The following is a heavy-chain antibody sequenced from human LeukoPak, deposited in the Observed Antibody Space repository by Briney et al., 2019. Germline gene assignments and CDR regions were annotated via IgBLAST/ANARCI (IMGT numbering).Heavy chain of an antibody. Sequence: SETLSLTCAVYGGSFSGYYWSWIRQPPGKGLEWIGEINHSGSTYYNPSLKSRVTISVDTSKNQFSLKLSSVTAADTAVYYCAPFTYGDYVQHWGQGTLVTVSS. V-gene: IGHV4-34*01. CDR2: INHSGST. D-gene: IGHD4-17*01. J-gene: IGHJ1*01. CDR3: APFTYGDYVQH. CDR1: GGSFSGYY.